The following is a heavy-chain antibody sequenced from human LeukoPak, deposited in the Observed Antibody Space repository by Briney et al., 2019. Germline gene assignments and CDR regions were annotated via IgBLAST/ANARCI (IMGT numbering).Heavy chain of an antibody. CDR1: GGSITTYY. Sequence: SETLSLTCTVSGGSITTYYWSWIRQPPGKELEWIGYIFHSGSSNYNPSLESRVTISADTSKNQFSLKLSSVTAADTAVYYCARDHPSATQDYWGQGTLVTVSS. CDR3: ARDHPSATQDY. V-gene: IGHV4-59*01. CDR2: IFHSGSS. D-gene: IGHD1-1*01. J-gene: IGHJ4*02.